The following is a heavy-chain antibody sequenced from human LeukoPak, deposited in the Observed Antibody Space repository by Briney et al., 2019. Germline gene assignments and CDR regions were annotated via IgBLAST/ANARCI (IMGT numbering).Heavy chain of an antibody. J-gene: IGHJ4*02. Sequence: ASVKVSCKASGYTFNSYGFSWLRQAPGQGLEWMGWISPYNDNRKYAQNLQGRVTMTTDTSTSTAYMELRSLRSDDKAVYYCSRGGSIAVAGYFRYWGQGTLVTVYS. V-gene: IGHV1-18*01. D-gene: IGHD6-19*01. CDR3: SRGGSIAVAGYFRY. CDR1: GYTFNSYG. CDR2: ISPYNDNR.